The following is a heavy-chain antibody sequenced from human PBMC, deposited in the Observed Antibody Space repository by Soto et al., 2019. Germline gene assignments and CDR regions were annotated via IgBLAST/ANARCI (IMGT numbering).Heavy chain of an antibody. D-gene: IGHD6-6*01. J-gene: IGHJ4*02. CDR3: ARDSSNSPDYFDY. CDR1: GVSINSDDYY. CDR2: IYYNGRT. V-gene: IGHV4-30-4*01. Sequence: SETLSLTCTVSGVSINSDDYYWTWIRQPPGKGLEWIGYIYYNGRTSYNPSLQSRVTISIDTSNNHFSLKLNSVSAADSAVYYCARDSSNSPDYFDYWGQGTLVTVYS.